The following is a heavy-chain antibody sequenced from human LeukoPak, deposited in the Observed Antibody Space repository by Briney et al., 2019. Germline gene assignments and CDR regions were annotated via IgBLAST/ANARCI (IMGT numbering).Heavy chain of an antibody. D-gene: IGHD4-17*01. Sequence: SETLSLTCTVSGGSISSYYWSWIRRPPGKGLEWIGYIYYNGSTNYNPSLKSRVTISVDTSKNQFSLKLSSVTAADTAVYYCARDTADGDLDYWGQGTLVTVSS. CDR3: ARDTADGDLDY. J-gene: IGHJ4*02. CDR1: GGSISSYY. CDR2: IYYNGST. V-gene: IGHV4-59*01.